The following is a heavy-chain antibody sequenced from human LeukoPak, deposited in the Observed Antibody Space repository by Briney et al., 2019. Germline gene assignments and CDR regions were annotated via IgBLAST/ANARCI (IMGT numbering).Heavy chain of an antibody. V-gene: IGHV4-61*01. CDR3: ARTKRALTYYFDY. CDR1: GGSVSSGSYY. J-gene: IGHJ4*02. D-gene: IGHD1-26*01. CDR2: IYYSGST. Sequence: SETLSLTCTVSGGSVSSGSYYWSWIRQPPGKGLEWIGYIYYSGSTNYNPSLKSQVTISVDTSKNQFSLKLSSVTAADTAVYYCARTKRALTYYFDYWGQGTLVTVSS.